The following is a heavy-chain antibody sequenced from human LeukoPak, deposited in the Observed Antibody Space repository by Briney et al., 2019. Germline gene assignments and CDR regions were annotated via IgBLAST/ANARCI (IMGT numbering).Heavy chain of an antibody. Sequence: QAGGSLRLSCVASGFTFRSYWMTWVRQAPGKGLEWVATIKPDGSDKYYVDSMKGRYTISRDNAKNSVSLQMNSLRVEDTAVYYCARDLDYWGRGTLVTVSS. J-gene: IGHJ4*02. CDR2: IKPDGSDK. CDR1: GFTFRSYW. CDR3: ARDLDY. V-gene: IGHV3-7*04.